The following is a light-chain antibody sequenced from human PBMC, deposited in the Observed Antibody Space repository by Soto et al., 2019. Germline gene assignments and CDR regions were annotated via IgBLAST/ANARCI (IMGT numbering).Light chain of an antibody. CDR3: QHYVNSPPIT. CDR2: GVS. Sequence: DIVLTQSPGTLSSSPGERATLSCRASQSVSSSYLAWYQQKPGQAPRLLIDGVSSRATGIPDRCSSGGVGTEFALTISSRQPQEFAVYYCQHYVNSPPITFGGGTRLEIK. V-gene: IGKV3-20*01. CDR1: QSVSSSY. J-gene: IGKJ5*01.